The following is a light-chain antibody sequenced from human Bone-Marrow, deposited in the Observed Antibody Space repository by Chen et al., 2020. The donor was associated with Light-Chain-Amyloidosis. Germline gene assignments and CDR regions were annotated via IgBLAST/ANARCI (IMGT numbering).Light chain of an antibody. CDR3: QSADSSGTYAV. Sequence: SYSLTPPPSVSVSPGQTARITCSGDALPKQYAYWYQQKPGQAPVLVIYKDSERPSGIPERFSGSSSGTTVTLTISGVQAEDEADYYCQSADSSGTYAVFGGGTQLTVL. J-gene: IGLJ7*01. V-gene: IGLV3-25*03. CDR2: KDS. CDR1: ALPKQY.